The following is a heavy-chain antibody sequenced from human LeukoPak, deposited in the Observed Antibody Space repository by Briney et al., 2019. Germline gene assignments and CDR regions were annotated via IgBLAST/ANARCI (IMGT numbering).Heavy chain of an antibody. V-gene: IGHV1-69*06. CDR1: GGTFSSYA. J-gene: IGHJ4*02. CDR2: IIPIFGTA. D-gene: IGHD3-9*01. Sequence: SVKVSCKASGGTFSSYAISWVRQAPGQGLEWMGGIIPIFGTANYAQKFQGRVTITADKSTSTAYMELSSLRSEDTAVYYCARGGDSPILTGYWDQGTLVTVSS. CDR3: ARGGDSPILTGY.